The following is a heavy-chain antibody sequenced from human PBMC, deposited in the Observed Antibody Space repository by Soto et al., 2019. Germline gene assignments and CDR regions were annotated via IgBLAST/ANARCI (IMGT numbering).Heavy chain of an antibody. D-gene: IGHD3-16*01. CDR1: GGSFSGYY. Sequence: QVQLQQWGAGLSKPSETLSLTCAVYGGSFSGYYWSWIRQPPGKGLEWIGEIDHSGSTNYNPSLKSRVTISIDASTNQFSLKLSSVTAADTAVYYCARGRLGGAANWGQGTLVTVSS. J-gene: IGHJ4*02. CDR2: IDHSGST. V-gene: IGHV4-34*01. CDR3: ARGRLGGAAN.